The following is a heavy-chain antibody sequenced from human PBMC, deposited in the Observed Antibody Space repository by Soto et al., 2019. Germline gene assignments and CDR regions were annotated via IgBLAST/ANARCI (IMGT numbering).Heavy chain of an antibody. CDR3: ARVYSEGPVDWFDP. Sequence: SETLSLTCAVSGGSISSGGYSWSWIRQPPGKGLEWIGYIYHSGSTYYNPSLKSQVTISVDRSKNQFSLKLSSVTAADTAVYYCARVYSEGPVDWFDPWGQGTLVTVSS. V-gene: IGHV4-30-2*01. CDR2: IYHSGST. CDR1: GGSISSGGYS. J-gene: IGHJ5*02. D-gene: IGHD2-15*01.